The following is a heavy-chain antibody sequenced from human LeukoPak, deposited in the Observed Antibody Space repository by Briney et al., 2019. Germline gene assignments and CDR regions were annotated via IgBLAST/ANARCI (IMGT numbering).Heavy chain of an antibody. CDR3: ARGRYYYDSSGYYYFDY. CDR2: IYHSGST. J-gene: IGHJ4*02. V-gene: IGHV4-30-2*01. D-gene: IGHD3-22*01. Sequence: SQTLSLTCAVSGGSISSGGYSWSWIRQPPGKGLEWIGYIYHSGSTYYNPSLKSRVTISVDRSKNQFSLKLSSVTAADTAVYYCARGRYYYDSSGYYYFDYWGQGTLVTVSS. CDR1: GGSISSGGYS.